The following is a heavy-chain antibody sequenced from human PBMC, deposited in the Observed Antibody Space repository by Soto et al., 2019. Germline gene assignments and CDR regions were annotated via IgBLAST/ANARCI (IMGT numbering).Heavy chain of an antibody. CDR3: AKDRVVATLFYYYGMDV. J-gene: IGHJ6*02. CDR2: ISYDGSNK. D-gene: IGHD5-12*01. Sequence: QVQLVESGGGVVQPGRSLRLPCAASGFTFSSYGMHWVRQAPGKGLEWVAVISYDGSNKYYADSVKGRFTISRDNSKNTLYLQMNSLRAEDTAVYYCAKDRVVATLFYYYGMDVWGQGTTVTVSS. V-gene: IGHV3-30*18. CDR1: GFTFSSYG.